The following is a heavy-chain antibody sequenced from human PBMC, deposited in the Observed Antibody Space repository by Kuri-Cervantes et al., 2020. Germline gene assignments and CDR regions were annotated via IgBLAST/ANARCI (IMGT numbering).Heavy chain of an antibody. D-gene: IGHD6-13*01. CDR3: ARGRGSSWYYFQH. Sequence: ESLKISCAVYGGSFSGYYWSWIRQPPGKGLEWIGEINHSGSTNYNPSLKSRVTISVDTSKNQFSLKLSSATAADTAVYYCARGRGSSWYYFQHWGQGTLVTVSS. J-gene: IGHJ1*01. V-gene: IGHV4-34*01. CDR2: INHSGST. CDR1: GGSFSGYY.